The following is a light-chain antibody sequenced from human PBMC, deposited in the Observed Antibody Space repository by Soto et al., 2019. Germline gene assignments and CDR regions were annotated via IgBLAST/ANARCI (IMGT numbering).Light chain of an antibody. CDR2: EVS. CDR3: SSYTTSSTLEV. J-gene: IGLJ1*01. V-gene: IGLV2-14*01. Sequence: SALTQPASVSGSPGQSITISCTGTSSDVGGYKFVSWYQQHPGKVPRLMIYEVSNRPSGVSNRFSGSKSGNTASLTISGLQAEDEADYYCSSYTTSSTLEVFRPGTKVTVL. CDR1: SSDVGGYKF.